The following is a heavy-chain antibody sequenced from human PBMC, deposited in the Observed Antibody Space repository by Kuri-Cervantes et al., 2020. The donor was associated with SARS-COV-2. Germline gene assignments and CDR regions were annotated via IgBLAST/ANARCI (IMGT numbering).Heavy chain of an antibody. CDR2: ISSSTSTK. CDR1: TITFSECR. V-gene: IGHV3-48*01. Sequence: GGSLRLSCAASTITFSECRMSRVRQAPGKGLEWVSDISSSTSTKYYVGSVKGRFTICRDKARRSLYLQMNSLRAEDTAVYYCARAGRAVAGTSDYYMDVWGTGTTVTVSS. D-gene: IGHD6-19*01. J-gene: IGHJ6*03. CDR3: ARAGRAVAGTSDYYMDV.